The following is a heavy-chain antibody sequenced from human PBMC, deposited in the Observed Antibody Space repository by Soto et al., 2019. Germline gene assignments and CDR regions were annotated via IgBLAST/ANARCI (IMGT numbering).Heavy chain of an antibody. D-gene: IGHD3-3*01. J-gene: IGHJ6*02. CDR3: ARDPTIFGVVQNYGMDV. CDR1: GYTFTSYG. CDR2: ISAYNGNT. Sequence: QVQLVQSGAEVKKPGASVKVPCKASGYTFTSYGICWVRQAPGQGLEWMGWISAYNGNTNYAQKLQGRVTMTTDTSTSTAYMELRSLRSDDTAIYYCARDPTIFGVVQNYGMDVWGQGTTVTVSS. V-gene: IGHV1-18*01.